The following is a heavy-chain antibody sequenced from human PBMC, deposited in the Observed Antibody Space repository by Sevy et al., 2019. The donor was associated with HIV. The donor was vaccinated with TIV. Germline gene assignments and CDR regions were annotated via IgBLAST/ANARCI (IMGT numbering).Heavy chain of an antibody. CDR1: GFTFSSYE. V-gene: IGHV3-48*03. CDR3: ARDGDSSGYYYPYWYFDL. Sequence: GGSLRLSCAASGFTFSSYEMNWVRQAPGKGLEWVSYISSSGSTIYYADSGKGRFTTSRDNAKNSLYLQMNSLRAEDTAVYYCARDGDSSGYYYPYWYFDLWGRGTLVTVSS. J-gene: IGHJ2*01. CDR2: ISSSGSTI. D-gene: IGHD3-22*01.